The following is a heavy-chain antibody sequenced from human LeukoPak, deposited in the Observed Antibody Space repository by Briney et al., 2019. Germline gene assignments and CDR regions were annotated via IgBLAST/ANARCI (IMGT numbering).Heavy chain of an antibody. CDR2: ISYDGSNK. V-gene: IGHV3-30-3*01. D-gene: IGHD2-2*01. CDR1: GFTFSSYA. J-gene: IGHJ4*02. CDR3: AKDGDPGTSNYYFDY. Sequence: GGSLRLSCAASGFTFSSYAMHWVRQAPGKGLEWVAVISYDGSNKYYADSVKGRFTISRDNSKNTLYLQMNSLRAEDTAVYYCAKDGDPGTSNYYFDYWGQGTLVTVSS.